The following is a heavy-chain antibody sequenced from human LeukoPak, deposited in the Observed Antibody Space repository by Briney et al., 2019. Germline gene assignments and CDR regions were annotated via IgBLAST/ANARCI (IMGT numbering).Heavy chain of an antibody. CDR2: IWYDGSNK. D-gene: IGHD6-13*01. V-gene: IGHV3-33*01. Sequence: GGSLRLSCAASGFTFSSYGMHWVRQAPGKGLEWVAVIWYDGSNKLYADSVKGRFTISRDNSRNTLYLQMNSLSAEDTAVYYCARDRYSSMWSVFEYWGQGALVTVSS. J-gene: IGHJ4*02. CDR3: ARDRYSSMWSVFEY. CDR1: GFTFSSYG.